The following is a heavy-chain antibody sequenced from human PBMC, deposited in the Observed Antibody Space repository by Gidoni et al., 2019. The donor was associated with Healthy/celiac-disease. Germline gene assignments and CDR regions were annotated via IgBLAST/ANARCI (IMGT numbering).Heavy chain of an antibody. J-gene: IGHJ4*02. CDR1: GGTFSSYT. D-gene: IGHD3-22*01. V-gene: IGHV1-69*02. CDR3: ASHIIPYDSSGYYYVDY. CDR2: IIPILGIA. Sequence: QVQLVQSGAEVKKPGSSVKVSCTASGGTFSSYTISWVRQAPGQGLEWMGRIIPILGIANYAQKFQGRVTITADKSTSTAYMELSSLRSEDTAVYYCASHIIPYDSSGYYYVDYWGQGTLVTVSS.